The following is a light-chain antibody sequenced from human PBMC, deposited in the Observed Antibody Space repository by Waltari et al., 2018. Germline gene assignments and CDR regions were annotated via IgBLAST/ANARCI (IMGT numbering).Light chain of an antibody. V-gene: IGLV2-14*03. Sequence: QSALTQPASVSGSPGQSITISCTGTSRDVGAYNYVPWYQQHPGKVPKPIIYDVSHRPSGVSIRFSGSKSDNTASLTISGLQAEDEADYYCISYTTSDTMIFGGGTKLTVL. J-gene: IGLJ2*01. CDR1: SRDVGAYNY. CDR3: ISYTTSDTMI. CDR2: DVS.